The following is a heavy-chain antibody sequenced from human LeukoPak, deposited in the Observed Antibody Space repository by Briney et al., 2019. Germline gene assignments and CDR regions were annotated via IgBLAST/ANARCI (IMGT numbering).Heavy chain of an antibody. D-gene: IGHD4-17*01. CDR1: GGSFSGYY. Sequence: SETLSLTCAVYGGSFSGYYWSWIRQPPGKGLEWIGYIYYSGSTNYNPSLKSRVTISVDTSKNQFSLKLSSVTAADTAVYYCARDEHGDGSDYWGQGTLVTVSS. CDR2: IYYSGST. J-gene: IGHJ4*02. CDR3: ARDEHGDGSDY. V-gene: IGHV4-59*01.